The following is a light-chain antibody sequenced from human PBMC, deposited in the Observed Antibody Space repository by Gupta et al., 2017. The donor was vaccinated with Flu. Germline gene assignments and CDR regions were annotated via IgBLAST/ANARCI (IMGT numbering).Light chain of an antibody. CDR3: SSDTSSSHAV. J-gene: IGLJ3*02. V-gene: IGLV2-14*01. CDR2: EVS. Sequence: SALPQPPSVPGSPGQSLPISCTGTSSDGGGYNYDPWYQPHPGKAPKLMIDEVSNRPAGVSSRFCASNAGNTASMTITGHQAEDEADYCCSSDTSSSHAVFGGGTKLTVL. CDR1: SSDGGGYNY.